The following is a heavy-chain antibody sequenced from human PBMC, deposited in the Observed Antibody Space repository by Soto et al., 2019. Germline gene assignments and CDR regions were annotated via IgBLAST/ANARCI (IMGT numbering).Heavy chain of an antibody. Sequence: QVHLQESGPGLVKPSETLSLTCTVSGGSINNHYWSWIRQPPGEGLEWIGYIYYTGSTNYNPSLKSLVTMSVDTSKNQFSLNLASLTAADTAIYYCARANWYSEYWGQGTLVTVSS. CDR1: GGSINNHY. D-gene: IGHD7-27*01. V-gene: IGHV4-59*11. J-gene: IGHJ4*02. CDR3: ARANWYSEY. CDR2: IYYTGST.